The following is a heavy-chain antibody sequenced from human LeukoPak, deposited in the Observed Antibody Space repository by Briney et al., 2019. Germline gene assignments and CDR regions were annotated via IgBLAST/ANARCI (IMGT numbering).Heavy chain of an antibody. Sequence: SETLSLTCAVYGGSFSGYYWSWIRQPAGKGLEWIGYIYYSGSTNYNPSLKSRVTISVDTSKNQFSLKLSSVTAADTAVYYCARGASDIVVVPAPFDIWGQGTMVTVSS. V-gene: IGHV4-59*01. J-gene: IGHJ3*02. D-gene: IGHD2-2*01. CDR3: ARGASDIVVVPAPFDI. CDR2: IYYSGST. CDR1: GGSFSGYY.